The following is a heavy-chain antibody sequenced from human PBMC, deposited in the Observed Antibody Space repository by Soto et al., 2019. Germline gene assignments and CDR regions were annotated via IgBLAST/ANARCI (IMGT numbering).Heavy chain of an antibody. V-gene: IGHV4-59*01. CDR1: GGSISSYY. D-gene: IGHD3-22*01. CDR3: ARAFYDTTRYSLDP. J-gene: IGHJ5*02. CDR2: IYDGDSA. Sequence: SETLSLTCTVSGGSISSYYWSWIRQPPGKGLEWIGYIYDGDSANYNPSLKSRVTISVDTSKKQFSLRLSSVTAADTAVYYCARAFYDTTRYSLDPWGQGTLVTVSS.